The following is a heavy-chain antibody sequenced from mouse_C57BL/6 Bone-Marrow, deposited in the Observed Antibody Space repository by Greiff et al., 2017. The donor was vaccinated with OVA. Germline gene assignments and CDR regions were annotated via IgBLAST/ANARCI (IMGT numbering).Heavy chain of an antibody. Sequence: QVQLQQSGAELVRPGASVTLSCKASGYTFTDYEMHWVKQTPVHGLEWIGAIDPETGGTAYNQKFKGKAILTADKSSSTAYMELRSLTSEDSAVYYGTQGKTAQAQTFAYWGQGTLVTVSA. J-gene: IGHJ3*01. CDR3: TQGKTAQAQTFAY. V-gene: IGHV1-15*01. CDR2: IDPETGGT. CDR1: GYTFTDYE. D-gene: IGHD3-2*02.